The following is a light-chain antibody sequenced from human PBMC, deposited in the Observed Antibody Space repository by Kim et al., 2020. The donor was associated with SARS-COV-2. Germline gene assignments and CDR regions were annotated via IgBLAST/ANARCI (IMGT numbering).Light chain of an antibody. V-gene: IGLV1-44*01. CDR3: SVWDGSLNGAI. CDR2: GYN. J-gene: IGLJ2*01. CDR1: GSNLGSNS. Sequence: GQTVTISCSRSGSNLGSNSINWYQQLPGTAPKLLLFGYNQRPSGIPDRFSGSMSGASAVLAISGLQSEGAADYYCSVWDGSLNGAIFGGGTQLTV.